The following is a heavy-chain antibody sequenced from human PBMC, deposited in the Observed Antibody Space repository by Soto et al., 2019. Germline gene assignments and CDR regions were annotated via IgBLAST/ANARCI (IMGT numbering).Heavy chain of an antibody. CDR2: FDPEDGET. CDR3: ATDQNGYWDHSSGMAV. CDR1: GYTLTELS. D-gene: IGHD2-15*01. J-gene: IGHJ6*02. V-gene: IGHV1-24*01. Sequence: ASVKVSCKVSGYTLTELSMHWVRQAPGKGLGWMGGFDPEDGETIYAQKFQGRVTMTEDTSTDTAYMELSSLRSEDTAVYYCATDQNGYWDHSSGMAVWGQGTRVTVPS.